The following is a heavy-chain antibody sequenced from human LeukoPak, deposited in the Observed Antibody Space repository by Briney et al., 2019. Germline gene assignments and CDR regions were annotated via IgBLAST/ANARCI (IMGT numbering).Heavy chain of an antibody. J-gene: IGHJ4*02. CDR2: IKSKTDGGTT. CDR3: TMRGYSDYDSSYFDY. D-gene: IGHD5-12*01. Sequence: GGSLRLSCVASGFTFSKAWMSWVRQAPGKGLEWVGRIKSKTDGGTTDYAAPVKGRFTISRDDSKSTLYLQMNSLKTEDTAVYYCTMRGYSDYDSSYFDYWGQGTLVTVSS. CDR1: GFTFSKAW. V-gene: IGHV3-15*01.